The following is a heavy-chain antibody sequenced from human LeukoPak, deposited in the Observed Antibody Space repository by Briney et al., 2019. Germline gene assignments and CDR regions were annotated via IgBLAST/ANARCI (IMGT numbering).Heavy chain of an antibody. Sequence: ASVKVCCKVSGYTLNELTMHWVRQAPGKGLEWMGGFDPESGETIYPQKFQGRVTMTEDTSTDTAYMELSSLRSEDTAVYYCATDTEPGGIVVVPAALWGQGTLVTVSS. CDR1: GYTLNELT. CDR2: FDPESGET. V-gene: IGHV1-24*01. J-gene: IGHJ4*02. D-gene: IGHD2-2*01. CDR3: ATDTEPGGIVVVPAAL.